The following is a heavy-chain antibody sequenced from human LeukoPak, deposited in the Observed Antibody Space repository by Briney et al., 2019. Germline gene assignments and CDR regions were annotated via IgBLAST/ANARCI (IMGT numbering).Heavy chain of an antibody. CDR1: GGTFSRYA. Sequence: ASVKVSCKASGGTFSRYAISWVRQAPGQGLEWMGGIIPNSGDTNYAQKIQGRVTMTRDTSSSTAYMELSRLRSDGTAVYYCARNPLGRSGFEYWGPGNLDTVSS. CDR2: IIPNSGDT. V-gene: IGHV1-2*02. CDR3: ARNPLGRSGFEY. D-gene: IGHD3-3*01. J-gene: IGHJ4*02.